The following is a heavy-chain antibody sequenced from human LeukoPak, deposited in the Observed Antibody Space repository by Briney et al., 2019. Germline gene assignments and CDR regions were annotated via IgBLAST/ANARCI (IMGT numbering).Heavy chain of an antibody. D-gene: IGHD7-27*01. Sequence: SQTLSLTCSVSGGSINGGGYYWSWIRQPAGKPLEWIGHIFTTGSTSYNPPLRTRVTISEDSSKDQFSLNLKSVTAADTAVYYCARDRNWGRGYFDLWGRGTLVIVSS. V-gene: IGHV4-61*09. CDR3: ARDRNWGRGYFDL. CDR2: IFTTGST. J-gene: IGHJ2*01. CDR1: GGSINGGGYY.